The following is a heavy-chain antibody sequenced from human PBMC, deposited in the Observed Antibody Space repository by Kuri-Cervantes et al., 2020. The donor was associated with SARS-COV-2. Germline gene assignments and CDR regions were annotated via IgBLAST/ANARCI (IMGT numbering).Heavy chain of an antibody. D-gene: IGHD2-2*01. CDR2: IYYSGST. V-gene: IGHV4-30-2*05. CDR3: ARGGDNVNTDRYQLVFSPLYYFDY. Sequence: SETLSLTCAVSGGSISSGGYSWSWIRQPPGKGLEWIGYIYYSGSTYYNPSLKSRVTISVDTSKNQFSLKLSSVTAADTAVYYCARGGDNVNTDRYQLVFSPLYYFDYWGQGTLVTVSS. CDR1: GGSISSGGYS. J-gene: IGHJ4*02.